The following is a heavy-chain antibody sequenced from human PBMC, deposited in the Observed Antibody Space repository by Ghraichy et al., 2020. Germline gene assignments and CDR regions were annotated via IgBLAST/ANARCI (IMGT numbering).Heavy chain of an antibody. CDR3: STGKCSSTSCQWGFDY. CDR1: GFTFSDSW. J-gene: IGHJ4*02. V-gene: IGHV3-15*01. CDR2: IKTENIGGAT. Sequence: GGSLRLSCAASGFTFSDSWMNWVRQAPGKGLEWVGRIKTENIGGATDYAAPVQGRFTISRDDSKNTLYLQMNSLNTEDTAVYYCSTGKCSSTSCQWGFDYWGQGTLVTVSS. D-gene: IGHD2-2*01.